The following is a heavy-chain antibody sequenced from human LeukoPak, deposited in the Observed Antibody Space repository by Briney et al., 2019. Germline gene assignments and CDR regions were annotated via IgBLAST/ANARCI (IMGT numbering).Heavy chain of an antibody. V-gene: IGHV3-9*01. CDR1: GFTFDDYA. CDR2: ISWNSGSI. J-gene: IGHJ3*02. Sequence: PGGSLRLSCAASGFTFDDYAMHWVRQAPGKGLEWVSGISWNSGSIGYADSVKGRFTISRDNAKNSLYLQMNSLRAEDTALYYCAKDILWFGELLYGAFDIWGQGTMVTVSS. D-gene: IGHD3-10*01. CDR3: AKDILWFGELLYGAFDI.